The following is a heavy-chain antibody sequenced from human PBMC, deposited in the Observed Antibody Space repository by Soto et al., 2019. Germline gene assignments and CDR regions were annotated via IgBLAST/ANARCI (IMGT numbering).Heavy chain of an antibody. V-gene: IGHV4-31*03. CDR3: ARGGGSGSYYGPYYGMDV. CDR1: GGSISSGGYY. J-gene: IGHJ6*02. CDR2: IYYRGST. D-gene: IGHD3-10*01. Sequence: QVQLQESGPGLVKPSQTLSLTCTVSGGSISSGGYYWSWIRQHPGKGLEWIGDIYYRGSTYYNPSLKSSVTLSVDTSKNQFSLKLSSVTAADTAVYYCARGGGSGSYYGPYYGMDVWGQGTTVTVSS.